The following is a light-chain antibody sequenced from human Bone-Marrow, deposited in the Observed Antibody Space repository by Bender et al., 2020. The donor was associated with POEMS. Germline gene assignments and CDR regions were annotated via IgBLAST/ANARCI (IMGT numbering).Light chain of an antibody. J-gene: IGLJ2*01. CDR1: SSNIGGNA. V-gene: IGLV1-44*01. CDR2: GND. Sequence: SVLTQPPSASGTPGQRVTISCSGSSSNIGGNAVNWWQQLPGTAPKLLIYGNDQRPSGVPDRFSGSKSGNTASLTISGLQAQDEAEYFCCSYAGDSISVFGGGTKLTVL. CDR3: CSYAGDSISV.